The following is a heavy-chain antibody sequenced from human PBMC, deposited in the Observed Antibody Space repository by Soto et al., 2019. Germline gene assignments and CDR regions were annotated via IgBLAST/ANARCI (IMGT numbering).Heavy chain of an antibody. J-gene: IGHJ3*02. V-gene: IGHV1-69*01. CDR2: IIPILGSA. D-gene: IGHD1-26*01. Sequence: QVQLVQSGAEVKKPGSSVKVSCKASGGTLSNYAISWWRQAPGQGLEWMGGIIPILGSANYAQKFQDRVTITADESTSTTYMELSSLRSEDAAVYYCASRERVGAFDIWGQGTMVTVSS. CDR3: ASRERVGAFDI. CDR1: GGTLSNYA.